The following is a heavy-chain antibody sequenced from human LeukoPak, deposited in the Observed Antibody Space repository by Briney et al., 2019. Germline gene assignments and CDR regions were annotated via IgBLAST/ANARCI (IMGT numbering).Heavy chain of an antibody. Sequence: GASVKVSCKAPGYTFTSYGISWVQQAPGQGLEWMGWMNPNSGNTGYAQKFQGRFTITRNTSISTAYMELSSLRSEDTAVYYCARGLIASAEIIWGSSLWGWFDPWGQGTLVTVSS. V-gene: IGHV1-8*03. CDR2: MNPNSGNT. J-gene: IGHJ5*02. D-gene: IGHD3-16*01. CDR3: ARGLIASAEIIWGSSLWGWFDP. CDR1: GYTFTSYG.